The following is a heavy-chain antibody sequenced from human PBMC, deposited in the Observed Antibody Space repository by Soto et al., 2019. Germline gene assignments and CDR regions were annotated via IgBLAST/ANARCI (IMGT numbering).Heavy chain of an antibody. J-gene: IGHJ5*02. CDR1: GGTFSSYA. CDR3: ARDIAVPAAIDWFDP. Sequence: SVKVYFNASGGTFSSYAISLVRQAPGQGLEWMGGIIPIFGTANYAQKFQGRVTITADESTSTAYMELSSLRSEDTAVYYCARDIAVPAAIDWFDPWGQGTMVTVSS. V-gene: IGHV1-69*13. D-gene: IGHD2-2*01. CDR2: IIPIFGTA.